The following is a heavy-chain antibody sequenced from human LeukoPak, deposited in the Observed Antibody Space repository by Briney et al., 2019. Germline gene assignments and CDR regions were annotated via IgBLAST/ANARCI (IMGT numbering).Heavy chain of an antibody. J-gene: IGHJ4*02. V-gene: IGHV1-24*01. CDR2: FDPEDGET. CDR3: ATPGGPHYYDSSGYYTDLDY. CDR1: GYTFTGYY. D-gene: IGHD3-22*01. Sequence: ASVKVSCKASGYTFTGYYMHWVRQAPGQGLEWMGGFDPEDGETIYAQKFQGRVTMTEDTSTDTAYMELSSLRSEDTAVYYCATPGGPHYYDSSGYYTDLDYWGQGTLVTVSS.